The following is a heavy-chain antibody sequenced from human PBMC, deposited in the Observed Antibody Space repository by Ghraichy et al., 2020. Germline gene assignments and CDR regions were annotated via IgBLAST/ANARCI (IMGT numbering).Heavy chain of an antibody. D-gene: IGHD5-18*01. Sequence: ASVKVSCKASGYTFTSYGISWVRQAPGQGLEWMGWISAYNGNTNYAQKLQGRVTMTTDTSTSTAYMELRSLRSDDTAVYYCARPRGYSYGFPSMYAFDIWGQGTMVTVSS. CDR3: ARPRGYSYGFPSMYAFDI. V-gene: IGHV1-18*04. CDR2: ISAYNGNT. J-gene: IGHJ3*02. CDR1: GYTFTSYG.